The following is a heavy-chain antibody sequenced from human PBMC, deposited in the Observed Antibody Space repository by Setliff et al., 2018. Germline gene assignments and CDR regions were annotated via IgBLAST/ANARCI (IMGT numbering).Heavy chain of an antibody. CDR3: VKTHWDTWIRGAFDI. J-gene: IGHJ3*02. D-gene: IGHD3-10*01. V-gene: IGHV3-72*01. CDR2: IRGRTDNYAT. Sequence: PGGSLRLSCAASGSTFSAHYMDWLRQAPGKGLEWVGRIRGRTDNYATAYAASVRGRFTISRDSSKNTLYLQMSSLRAEDTAVYYCVKTHWDTWIRGAFDIWGQGAMVTVSS. CDR1: GSTFSAHY.